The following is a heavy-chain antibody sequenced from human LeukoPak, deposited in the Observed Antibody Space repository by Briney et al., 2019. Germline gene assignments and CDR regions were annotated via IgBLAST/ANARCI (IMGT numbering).Heavy chain of an antibody. CDR2: IYTSGST. D-gene: IGHD3-22*01. J-gene: IGHJ4*02. CDR1: GGSISSYY. CDR3: ARRKVPSSGTFDY. V-gene: IGHV4-4*09. Sequence: PSETLSLTCTVSGGSISSYYWSWIRQPPGKGLEWIGYIYTSGSTNYNPSLKSRVTISVDTSRNQFSLKLSSVTAADTAVYYCARRKVPSSGTFDYWGQGTLVTVSS.